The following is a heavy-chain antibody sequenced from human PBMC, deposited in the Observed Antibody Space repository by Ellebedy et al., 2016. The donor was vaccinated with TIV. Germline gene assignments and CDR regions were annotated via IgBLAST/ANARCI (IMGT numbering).Heavy chain of an antibody. J-gene: IGHJ4*02. Sequence: GESLKISCAASGFTVSSNYMSWVRQAPGKGLEWVSVIYSGGSTYYADSVKGRFTISRDNSKNTLYLQMNSLRAEDTAVYYCARTGSSGWRTFDYWGQGTLVTVSS. CDR3: ARTGSSGWRTFDY. CDR1: GFTVSSNY. V-gene: IGHV3-66*01. D-gene: IGHD6-19*01. CDR2: IYSGGST.